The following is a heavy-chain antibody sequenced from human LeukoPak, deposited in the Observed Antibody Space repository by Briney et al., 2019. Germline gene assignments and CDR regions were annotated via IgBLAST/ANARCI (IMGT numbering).Heavy chain of an antibody. CDR3: ARDSVNIVVVPAAIVDPYYYYMDV. CDR2: IYTSGST. Sequence: SETLSLTCTVSGGSISSYYWSWIREPAGKGLEWIGRIYTSGSTNYTPSLKSRVTISVDKFKNQFSLKLSSVTAADTAVYYCARDSVNIVVVPAAIVDPYYYYMDVWGKGTTVTVSS. J-gene: IGHJ6*03. V-gene: IGHV4-4*07. D-gene: IGHD2-2*01. CDR1: GGSISSYY.